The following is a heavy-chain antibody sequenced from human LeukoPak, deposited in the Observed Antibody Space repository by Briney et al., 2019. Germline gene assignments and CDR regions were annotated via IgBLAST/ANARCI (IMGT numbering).Heavy chain of an antibody. CDR2: ISAYSGNT. Sequence: ASVKVSCKASGYTFTSYGISWVRQAPGQGLEWMGWISAYSGNTNYAQKLQGRVTMTTETSTSTAYMELRSLRSDDTAVYYCATGIVGATTAKDAFDIWGQGTMVTVSS. CDR3: ATGIVGATTAKDAFDI. CDR1: GYTFTSYG. D-gene: IGHD1-26*01. J-gene: IGHJ3*02. V-gene: IGHV1-18*01.